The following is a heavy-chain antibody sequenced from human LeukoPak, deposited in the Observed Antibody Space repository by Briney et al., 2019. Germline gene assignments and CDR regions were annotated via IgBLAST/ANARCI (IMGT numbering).Heavy chain of an antibody. J-gene: IGHJ4*02. CDR2: ISSSSSYI. D-gene: IGHD1-26*01. V-gene: IGHV3-21*01. CDR3: ARASHIVGAKGTFDY. Sequence: GGSLRLSCAASGFTFSSYSMNWVRQAPGKGLEWVSSISSSSSYIYYADSVKGRFTISRDNAKNSLYLQMNSLRAEDTAVYYCARASHIVGAKGTFDYWGQGTLVTVSS. CDR1: GFTFSSYS.